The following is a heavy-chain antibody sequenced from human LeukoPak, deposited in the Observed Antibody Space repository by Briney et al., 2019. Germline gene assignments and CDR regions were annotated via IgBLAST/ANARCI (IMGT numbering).Heavy chain of an antibody. D-gene: IGHD3-10*01. CDR2: IYTTGTA. Sequence: SETLSLTCLLSGGSIGPYYWSWIRQAAGKGPEWIGRIYTTGTADYNPSLKGRVFLSVDTSMNQFSLKVTSVTAADTAVYYCASLALWFGERYYYMDVWGKGTTVTVSS. J-gene: IGHJ6*03. CDR3: ASLALWFGERYYYMDV. CDR1: GGSIGPYY. V-gene: IGHV4-4*07.